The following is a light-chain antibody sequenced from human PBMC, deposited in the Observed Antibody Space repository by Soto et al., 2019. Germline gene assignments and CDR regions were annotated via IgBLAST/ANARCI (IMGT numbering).Light chain of an antibody. CDR1: QSISSW. CDR3: QHYNSYSEA. Sequence: DIQMTQSPSTLSASVGDRVPITCRASQSISSWLAWYQQKPGKAPKLLIYKASSLESGVPSRFSCSGSGTEFTLTISSLQPDDFATYYCQHYNSYSEAFGQGTKVDIK. V-gene: IGKV1-5*03. J-gene: IGKJ1*01. CDR2: KAS.